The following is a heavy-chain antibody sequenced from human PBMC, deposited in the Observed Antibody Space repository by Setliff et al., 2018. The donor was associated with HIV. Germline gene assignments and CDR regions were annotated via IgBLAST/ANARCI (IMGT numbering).Heavy chain of an antibody. D-gene: IGHD4-17*01. CDR1: GVTVSKNY. V-gene: IGHV3-66*02. CDR2: IYTGGAT. J-gene: IGHJ2*01. Sequence: GESLRLSCAASGVTVSKNYMSWVRQAPGKGLEWASVIYTGGATFYADSVKAQFTISRDNSRNTLYLQMNSLRAEDTAVYYCARSNLRRYGDPDWYFDLWGRGTLVTVSS. CDR3: ARSNLRRYGDPDWYFDL.